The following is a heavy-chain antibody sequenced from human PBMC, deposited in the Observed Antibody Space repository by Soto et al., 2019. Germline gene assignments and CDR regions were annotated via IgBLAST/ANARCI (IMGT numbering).Heavy chain of an antibody. V-gene: IGHV4-34*01. D-gene: IGHD1-26*01. Sequence: XXTLSLTCAVYSGSFIGYYWSWIRQPPGXGLEWIAEIXHSGRXNSNQSLKSRVXMSEDTSXAQFSLKLSYETAEATAVYYCARGSDPAWEQAFYWGKGTPVTVSS. CDR2: IXHSGRX. CDR1: SGSFIGYY. J-gene: IGHJ1*01. CDR3: ARGSDPAWEQAFY.